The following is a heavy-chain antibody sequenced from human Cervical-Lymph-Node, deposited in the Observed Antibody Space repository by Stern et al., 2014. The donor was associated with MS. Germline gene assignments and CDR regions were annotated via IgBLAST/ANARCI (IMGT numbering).Heavy chain of an antibody. J-gene: IGHJ4*02. CDR2: IIPIFGTA. D-gene: IGHD1-1*01. Sequence: VHLGESGAEVKKPGSSVKVSCKASGGTFSSYAISWVRQAPGQGLEWMGGIIPIFGTANYAQKFQGRVTITADESTSTAYMELSSLRSEDTAVYYCARDKTTFSVLNYWGQGTLVTVSS. CDR1: GGTFSSYA. CDR3: ARDKTTFSVLNY. V-gene: IGHV1-69*01.